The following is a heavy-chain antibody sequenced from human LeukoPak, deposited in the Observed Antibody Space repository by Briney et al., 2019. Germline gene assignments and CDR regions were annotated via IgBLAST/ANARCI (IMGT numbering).Heavy chain of an antibody. CDR2: INPKSGDT. CDR3: ASGYSGYDLNY. V-gene: IGHV1-2*02. J-gene: IGHJ4*02. Sequence: WLGWINPKSGDTDYAQKFQGRVTMTRDTSISTAYMELSGLKPDDTAIYFCASGYSGYDLNYWGQGTQVTVSS. D-gene: IGHD5-12*01.